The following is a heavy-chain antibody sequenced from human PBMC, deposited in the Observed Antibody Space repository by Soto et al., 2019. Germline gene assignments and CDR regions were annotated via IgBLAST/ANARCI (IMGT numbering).Heavy chain of an antibody. J-gene: IGHJ4*02. V-gene: IGHV3-73*02. D-gene: IGHD2-2*01. CDR1: GFTFSGSA. Sequence: EVQLVESGGGLVQPGGSLKLSCATSGFTFSGSAMHWVRQPAGKGLEWVGRIRSKANSYATAYAASVKGRFTISRDDSKNTAYLQMNSLKSEDTAVYYCTRHGGVSGHLVVYYWGQGNLVTVSS. CDR3: TRHGGVSGHLVVYY. CDR2: IRSKANSYAT.